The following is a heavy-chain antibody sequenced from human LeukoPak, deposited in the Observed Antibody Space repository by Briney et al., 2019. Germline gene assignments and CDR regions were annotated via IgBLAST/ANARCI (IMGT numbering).Heavy chain of an antibody. Sequence: GGSLRLSCAASGFTVSSTYMTWVRQAPGEGLEWVSIIYIDGTTYYADSVKGRFTISRDNAKNTVYLQMNSLRAEDTAVYYCARGPAHRRYYDSSGYYSQYYYMDVWGKGTTVTVSS. CDR1: GFTVSSTY. CDR2: IYIDGTT. J-gene: IGHJ6*03. CDR3: ARGPAHRRYYDSSGYYSQYYYMDV. V-gene: IGHV3-66*01. D-gene: IGHD3-22*01.